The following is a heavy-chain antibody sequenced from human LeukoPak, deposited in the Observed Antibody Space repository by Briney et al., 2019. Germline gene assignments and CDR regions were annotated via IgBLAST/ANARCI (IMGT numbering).Heavy chain of an antibody. CDR2: INPSGGST. Sequence: ASVKVSCKASGYTFTCYYMHWVRQAPGQGLEWMGIINPSGGSTSYAQKFQGRVTMTRDTSTSTVYMELSSLRSEDTAVYYCARAAYYYDSSGAFDIWGQGTMVTVSS. J-gene: IGHJ3*02. D-gene: IGHD3-22*01. V-gene: IGHV1-46*01. CDR1: GYTFTCYY. CDR3: ARAAYYYDSSGAFDI.